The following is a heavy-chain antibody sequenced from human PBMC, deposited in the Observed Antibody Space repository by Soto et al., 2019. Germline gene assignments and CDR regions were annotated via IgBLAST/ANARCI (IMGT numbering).Heavy chain of an antibody. CDR2: IVVGSGNT. Sequence: RASVKVSCKASGFTFTSSAVQWVRQARGQRLEWIGWIVVGSGNTNYAQKFQERVTITRDMSTSTAYMELSSLRSEDTAVYYCAAGAPNYYYYYYGMDVWGQGTTVTVSS. V-gene: IGHV1-58*01. CDR3: AAGAPNYYYYYYGMDV. CDR1: GFTFTSSA. J-gene: IGHJ6*02.